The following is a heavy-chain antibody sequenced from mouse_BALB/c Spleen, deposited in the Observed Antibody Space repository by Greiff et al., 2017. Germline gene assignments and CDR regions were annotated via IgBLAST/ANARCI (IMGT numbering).Heavy chain of an antibody. CDR2: IWAGGST. V-gene: IGHV2-9*02. J-gene: IGHJ4*01. CDR3: ARDGSSHYYAMDY. Sequence: VQLQQSGPGLVAPSQSLSITCTVSGFSLTSYGVHWVRQPPGKGLEWLGVIWAGGSTNYNSALMSRLSISKDNSKSQVFLKMNSLQTDDTAMYYCARDGSSHYYAMDYWGQGTSVTVSS. CDR1: GFSLTSYG.